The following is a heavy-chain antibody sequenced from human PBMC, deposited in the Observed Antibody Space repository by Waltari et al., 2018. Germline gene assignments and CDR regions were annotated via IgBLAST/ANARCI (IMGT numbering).Heavy chain of an antibody. Sequence: QVQLQQWGAGLLKPSETLSLTCAVYGGSFSGYYWSWLRKPPGKGLEWIGEINHRGRTNYNPSLKSRVTISVDTSKNQFSLKLSSVTAADTAVYYCAGRYSSSWYYYYYGMDVWGQGTTVTVSS. D-gene: IGHD6-13*01. CDR2: INHRGRT. CDR3: AGRYSSSWYYYYYGMDV. V-gene: IGHV4-34*01. CDR1: GGSFSGYY. J-gene: IGHJ6*02.